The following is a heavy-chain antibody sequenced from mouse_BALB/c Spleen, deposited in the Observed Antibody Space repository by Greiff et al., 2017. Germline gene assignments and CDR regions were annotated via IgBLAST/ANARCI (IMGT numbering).Heavy chain of an antibody. J-gene: IGHJ4*01. CDR3: ARPILRGYAMDY. D-gene: IGHD1-1*01. CDR2: ISNGAGIT. CDR1: GFTFSSYT. V-gene: IGHV5-12-2*01. Sequence: EVKLMESGGGLVQPGGSLKLSCAASGFTFSSYTMSWVRQTPEKRLEWVAYISNGAGITYYPDTVKGRFTISRDNAKNTLYLQMSSLKSEDTAMYYCARPILRGYAMDYWGQGTSVTVSS.